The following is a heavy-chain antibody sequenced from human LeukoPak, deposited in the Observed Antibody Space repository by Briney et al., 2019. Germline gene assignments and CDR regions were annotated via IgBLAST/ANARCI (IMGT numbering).Heavy chain of an antibody. CDR1: GLTFSNAW. D-gene: IGHD6-13*01. Sequence: GGSLRLSCAVSGLTFSNAWMSWVRQAPGKELEWVGPILSKIGGETTEYAASVKGRFTISRDDSKNTLYLQMNSLKTEDTAVYYCTTPIGLAAAGKRIDYWGQGTLVTVSS. CDR2: ILSKIGGETT. J-gene: IGHJ4*02. CDR3: TTPIGLAAAGKRIDY. V-gene: IGHV3-15*01.